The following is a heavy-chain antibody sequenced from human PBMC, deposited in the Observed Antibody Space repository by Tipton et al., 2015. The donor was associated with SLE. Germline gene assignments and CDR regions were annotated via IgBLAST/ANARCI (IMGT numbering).Heavy chain of an antibody. CDR2: INHSGST. Sequence: TLSLTCAVYGGSFSGYCWTWIRQPPGKGLEWIGEINHSGSTNYNPSLKSRVTISVDTSRNQFSLKLSSVTAADTAVYYCARSITIFAVATRGYWFDPWGQGTLVTVSS. CDR3: ARSITIFAVATRGYWFDP. J-gene: IGHJ5*02. V-gene: IGHV4-34*01. D-gene: IGHD3-3*01. CDR1: GGSFSGYC.